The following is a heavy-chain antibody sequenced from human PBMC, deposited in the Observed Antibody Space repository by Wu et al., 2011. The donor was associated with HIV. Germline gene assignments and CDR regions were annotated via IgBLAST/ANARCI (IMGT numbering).Heavy chain of an antibody. D-gene: IGHD3-10*01. J-gene: IGHJ3*02. CDR1: GFTFSSYD. V-gene: IGHV3-13*01. CDR2: IGTAGDT. Sequence: VQLVESGGGLVQPGGSLRLSCAASGFTFSSYDMHWVRQATGKGLEWVSAIGTAGDTYYPGSVKGRFTISRENAKNSLYLQMNSLRAGDTAVYYCARARRGFRSAFDIWGQGTMVTVSS. CDR3: ARARRGFRSAFDI.